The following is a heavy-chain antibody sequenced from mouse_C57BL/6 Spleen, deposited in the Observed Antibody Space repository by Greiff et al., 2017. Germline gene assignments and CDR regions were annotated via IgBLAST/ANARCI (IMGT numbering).Heavy chain of an antibody. V-gene: IGHV5-4*01. J-gene: IGHJ4*01. CDR1: GFTFSSYA. Sequence: EVMLVESGGGLVKPGGSLKLSCAASGFTFSSYAMSWVRQTPEKRLEWVATISDGGSYTYYPDNVKGRFTISRDNAKNNLYLQMSHLKSEDTAMYYCARDLDYDAYYAMDYWGQGTSVTVSS. CDR2: ISDGGSYT. D-gene: IGHD2-4*01. CDR3: ARDLDYDAYYAMDY.